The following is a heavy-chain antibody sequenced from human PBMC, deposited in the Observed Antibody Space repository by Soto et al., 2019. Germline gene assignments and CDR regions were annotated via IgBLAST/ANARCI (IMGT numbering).Heavy chain of an antibody. J-gene: IGHJ4*02. V-gene: IGHV3-15*07. Sequence: EVQLVESGGDLVKPGGSLRLSCAASGFTFTNAWMNWVRQAPGKGLEWVGRIKSKTDGGTTDYAAPVKGRFTISRDDSKNTLYLQMNSLKTEDTAVYYCNTGSYDFWSGSRDYWGQGTLVTVSS. CDR2: IKSKTDGGTT. CDR1: GFTFTNAW. D-gene: IGHD3-3*01. CDR3: NTGSYDFWSGSRDY.